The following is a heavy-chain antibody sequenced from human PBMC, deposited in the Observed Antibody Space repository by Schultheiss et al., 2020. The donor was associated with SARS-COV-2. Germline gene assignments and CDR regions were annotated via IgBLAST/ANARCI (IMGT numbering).Heavy chain of an antibody. D-gene: IGHD3-3*01. Sequence: SVKVSCKASGGTFSSYAISWVRQAPGQGLEWMGGIIPIFGTANYAQKFQGRVTMTTDTSTSTAYMELRSLRSDDTAVYYCVRSTFRPLEWSQHDACDVWGQGTLVTVSS. J-gene: IGHJ3*01. CDR1: GGTFSSYA. V-gene: IGHV1-69*05. CDR3: VRSTFRPLEWSQHDACDV. CDR2: IIPIFGTA.